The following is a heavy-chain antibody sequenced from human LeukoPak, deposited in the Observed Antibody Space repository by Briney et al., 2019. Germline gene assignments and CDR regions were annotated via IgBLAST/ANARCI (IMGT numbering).Heavy chain of an antibody. D-gene: IGHD4-11*01. J-gene: IGHJ4*02. CDR1: GYTFTNYY. Sequence: ASVKVSCKASGYTFTNYYMHWVRQAPAQGLEWMGVINPSGGSTSYAQKFQGRVTMTRDTSTSTVYMELSSLRSEDTAVYYCARDDSNYQRYWGQGTLVTVSS. CDR3: ARDDSNYQRY. V-gene: IGHV1-46*01. CDR2: INPSGGST.